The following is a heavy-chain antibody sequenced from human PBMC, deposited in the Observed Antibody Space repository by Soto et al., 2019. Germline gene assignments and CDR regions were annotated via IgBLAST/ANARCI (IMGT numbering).Heavy chain of an antibody. V-gene: IGHV3-53*01. D-gene: IGHD3-22*01. Sequence: EVQLVESGGGLIQPGGSLRLSCAASGFTVSSNYMSWVRQAPGKGLEGGSVIYSGGSTYYADSVQGRFTISRDNSKNTLYLQMNSVRAEDTAVYYCARAVIEGYYDSSPYYFDYWGQGTLVTVSS. CDR2: IYSGGST. CDR1: GFTVSSNY. CDR3: ARAVIEGYYDSSPYYFDY. J-gene: IGHJ4*02.